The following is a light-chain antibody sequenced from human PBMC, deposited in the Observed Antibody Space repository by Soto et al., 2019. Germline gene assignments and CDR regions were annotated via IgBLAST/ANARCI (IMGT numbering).Light chain of an antibody. J-gene: IGKJ2*01. CDR2: AAS. Sequence: DIQMTHSPSSVPAPGGARVTITGRVNQGIGSWLAWYQQNPGKAPTLLIYAASSLQGAVPSRVSGRGSGTAFTLTISSLQPEDYATYYCHQANSFPYTCGQGAKVEIK. CDR3: HQANSFPYT. CDR1: QGIGSW. V-gene: IGKV1D-12*01.